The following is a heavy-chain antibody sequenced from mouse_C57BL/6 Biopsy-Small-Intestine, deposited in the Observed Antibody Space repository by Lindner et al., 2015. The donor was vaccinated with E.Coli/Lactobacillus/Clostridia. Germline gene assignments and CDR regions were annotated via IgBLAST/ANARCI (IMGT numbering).Heavy chain of an antibody. CDR3: ARGYYDGLYYFDY. J-gene: IGHJ2*01. D-gene: IGHD2-1*01. CDR2: ISSGSSTI. Sequence: VRAAGVWGGLVKPGGSRKLSCAASGFTFSDYGMHWVRQAPEKGLEWVAYISSGSSTIYYADTVKGRFTISRDNAKNTLFLQMTSLRSEDTAMYYCARGYYDGLYYFDYWGQGTTLTVSS. CDR1: GFTFSDYG. V-gene: IGHV5-17*01.